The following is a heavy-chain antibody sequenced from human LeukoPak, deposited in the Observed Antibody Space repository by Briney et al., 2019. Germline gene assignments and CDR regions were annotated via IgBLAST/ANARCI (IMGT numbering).Heavy chain of an antibody. V-gene: IGHV4-39*01. Sequence: SETLSLTCTVSGGSIRSDHYYWGYIRQPPGKGLEWIGSINYSGITYYTPSLKSRLTMSVDTSKNQFSLKLSSVTAADTAVYYCARLTDSSGYYYGYWGQGTLVTVSS. D-gene: IGHD3-22*01. CDR3: ARLTDSSGYYYGY. CDR1: GGSIRSDHYY. J-gene: IGHJ4*02. CDR2: INYSGIT.